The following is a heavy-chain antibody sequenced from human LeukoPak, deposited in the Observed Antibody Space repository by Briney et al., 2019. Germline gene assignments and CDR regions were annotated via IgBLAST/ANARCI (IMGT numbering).Heavy chain of an antibody. CDR2: ISGSGGST. CDR3: ARDLVEAYCGGDCYIYYYYGMDV. CDR1: GFTFSSYA. V-gene: IGHV3-23*01. D-gene: IGHD2-21*02. Sequence: GGSLRLSCAASGFTFSSYAMSWVRQAPGKGLEWVSAISGSGGSTYYADSVKGRFTISRDNSKNTLYLQMNSLRAEDTAVYYCARDLVEAYCGGDCYIYYYYGMDVWGQGTTVTVSS. J-gene: IGHJ6*02.